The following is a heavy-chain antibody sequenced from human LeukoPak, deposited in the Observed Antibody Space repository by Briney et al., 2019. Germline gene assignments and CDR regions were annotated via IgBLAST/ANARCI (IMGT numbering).Heavy chain of an antibody. CDR3: ARAPSYSGPYYSDY. CDR2: IFLTGNTGIT. D-gene: IGHD1-26*01. Sequence: PSETLSLTCTVSGYSISSGYQWGWIRQPPGKGLEWIGSIFLTGNTGITYYNPSLKSRVTISIDTSKNQFSLKLYSVTAADTAVYYCARAPSYSGPYYSDYWGQGTLVTVSS. J-gene: IGHJ4*02. V-gene: IGHV4-38-2*02. CDR1: GYSISSGYQ.